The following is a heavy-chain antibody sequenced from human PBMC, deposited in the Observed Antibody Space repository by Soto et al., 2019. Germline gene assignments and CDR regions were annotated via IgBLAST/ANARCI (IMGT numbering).Heavy chain of an antibody. CDR3: ARGPYYYDSSGYPDFDY. CDR2: INPNSGGT. D-gene: IGHD3-22*01. CDR1: GYTFTGYY. Sequence: GASVKVSCKASGYTFTGYYMHWVRQAPGQGLEWTGWINPNSGGTNYAQKFQGRVTMTRDTSISTAYVELSRLRSDDTAVYYCARGPYYYDSSGYPDFDYWGQGTLVTVSS. V-gene: IGHV1-2*02. J-gene: IGHJ4*02.